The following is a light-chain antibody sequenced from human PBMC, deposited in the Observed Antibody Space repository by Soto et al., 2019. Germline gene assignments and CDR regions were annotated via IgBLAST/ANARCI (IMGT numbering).Light chain of an antibody. V-gene: IGLV1-51*01. Sequence: QSVLTQPPSVSAAPGQKVTISCSGSSSNIGRNYVSWYQQLPGTAPKLLIYDKNKRPSGIPDRFSGSKSGTSATLGITGLQTGDEADYYCGTWDSSLSDWVFGGGTKLTVL. CDR3: GTWDSSLSDWV. CDR2: DKN. J-gene: IGLJ3*02. CDR1: SSNIGRNY.